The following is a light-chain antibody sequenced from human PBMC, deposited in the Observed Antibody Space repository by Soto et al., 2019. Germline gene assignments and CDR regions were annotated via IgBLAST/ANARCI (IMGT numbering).Light chain of an antibody. CDR2: EGS. V-gene: IGLV2-23*01. CDR1: SSDVGGYNY. J-gene: IGLJ1*01. Sequence: QSALTQPPSASGSPGQSVTISCTGTSSDVGGYNYVSWYQQHPGKAPKLMIYEGSKRPSGVSNRFSGSKSGNTASLTISGLQAEDEADYYCCSYAGSRTYVFGTGTKLTVL. CDR3: CSYAGSRTYV.